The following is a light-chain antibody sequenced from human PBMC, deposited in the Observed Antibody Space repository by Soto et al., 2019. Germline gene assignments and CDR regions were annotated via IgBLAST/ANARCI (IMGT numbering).Light chain of an antibody. Sequence: DVVMTQSPLSLPVTLGQPASISCRSSQSLLYSDGDTYLNWFQQRPGQSPRRLIYKVSNRNSGVPDRFSGSGSGTDFTLQISRVEAEDVGVYYCMQGTYWPLTFGGGTKVVIK. CDR1: QSLLYSDGDTY. CDR3: MQGTYWPLT. CDR2: KVS. V-gene: IGKV2-30*01. J-gene: IGKJ4*01.